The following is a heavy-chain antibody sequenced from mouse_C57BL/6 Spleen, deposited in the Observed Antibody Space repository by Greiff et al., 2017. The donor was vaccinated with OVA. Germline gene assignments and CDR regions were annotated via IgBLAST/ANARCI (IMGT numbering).Heavy chain of an antibody. D-gene: IGHD1-1*01. V-gene: IGHV1-59*01. CDR2: IDPSDSYT. CDR3: ARGGDYGSSYDWYFDV. Sequence: VKLQQSGAELVRPGTSVKLSCKASGYTFTSYWMHWVKQRPGQGLEWIGVIDPSDSYTNYNQKFKGKATLTVDTSSSTAYMQLSSLTSEDSAVYYCARGGDYGSSYDWYFDVWGTGTTVTVSS. CDR1: GYTFTSYW. J-gene: IGHJ1*03.